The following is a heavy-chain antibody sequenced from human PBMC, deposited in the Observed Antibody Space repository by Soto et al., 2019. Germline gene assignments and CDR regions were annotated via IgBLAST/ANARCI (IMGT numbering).Heavy chain of an antibody. CDR3: ARDRVVVITTSLDY. D-gene: IGHD3-22*01. Sequence: SGGSLRLSCAASGFTFSSYAMHWVRQAPGKGLEWVAVISYDGSNKYYADSVKGRFTISRDNSKNTLYLQMSSLRAEDTAVYYCARDRVVVITTSLDYWGQGTLVTVSS. CDR1: GFTFSSYA. J-gene: IGHJ4*02. CDR2: ISYDGSNK. V-gene: IGHV3-30-3*01.